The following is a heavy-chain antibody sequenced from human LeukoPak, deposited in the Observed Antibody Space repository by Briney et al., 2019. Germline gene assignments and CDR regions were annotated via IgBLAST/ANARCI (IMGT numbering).Heavy chain of an antibody. CDR2: IYYSGST. CDR3: ARDLPHPLWTDAFDI. J-gene: IGHJ3*02. Sequence: GSLRLSCAASGFTFSDYYMSWIRQAPGKGLEWIGYIYYSGSTNYNPSLKSRVTISVDTSKNQFSLKLSSVTAADTAVYYCARDLPHPLWTDAFDIWGQGTMVTVSS. D-gene: IGHD5-18*01. V-gene: IGHV4-59*01. CDR1: GFTFSDYY.